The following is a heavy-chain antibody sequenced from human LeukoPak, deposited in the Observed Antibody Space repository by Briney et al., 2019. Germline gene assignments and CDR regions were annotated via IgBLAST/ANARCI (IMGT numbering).Heavy chain of an antibody. V-gene: IGHV1-18*01. D-gene: IGHD3-3*01. Sequence: ASVKVSCKASGYTFTSYGISWVRQAPGQGLEWMGWISAYNGNTNYAQKLQGRVTMTTDTSTSTAYMELRSLRSDDTAVYYCVRAGAVTIFGVVIHPSHYYCMDVWGKGTTVTVSS. CDR3: VRAGAVTIFGVVIHPSHYYCMDV. CDR1: GYTFTSYG. CDR2: ISAYNGNT. J-gene: IGHJ6*03.